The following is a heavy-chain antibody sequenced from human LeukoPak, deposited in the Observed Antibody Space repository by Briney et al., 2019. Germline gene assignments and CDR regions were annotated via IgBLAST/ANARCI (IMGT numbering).Heavy chain of an antibody. J-gene: IGHJ5*02. D-gene: IGHD6-19*01. V-gene: IGHV4-39*01. Sequence: SETLSLTCTVSGGSISSSSYYWGWIRQPPGRGLEWIGSIYYSGSTYYNPSLKCRVTISVDTSKNQFSLKLSSVTAADTAVYYCARRVRGSGVNWFDPWGQGTLVTVSS. CDR3: ARRVRGSGVNWFDP. CDR1: GGSISSSSYY. CDR2: IYYSGST.